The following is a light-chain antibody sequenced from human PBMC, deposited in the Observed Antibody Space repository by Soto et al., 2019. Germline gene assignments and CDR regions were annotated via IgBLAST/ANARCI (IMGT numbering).Light chain of an antibody. CDR2: GAS. CDR3: QQYYTSLT. CDR1: QSVFFISNQKNY. V-gene: IGKV4-1*01. J-gene: IGKJ4*01. Sequence: DIVMTQSPVSLAVSLGERATINCKSSQSVFFISNQKNYLAWYQQKPGQPPKLLMYGASTRESGVPDRFSGSGSGTDFTLTISSLQAEDVAVYYCQQYYTSLTFGGGTKVDIK.